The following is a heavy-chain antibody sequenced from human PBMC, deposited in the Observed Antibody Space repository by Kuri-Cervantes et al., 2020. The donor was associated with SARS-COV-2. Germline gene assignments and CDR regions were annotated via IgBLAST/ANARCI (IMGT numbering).Heavy chain of an antibody. V-gene: IGHV4-30-2*01. CDR3: ARARAYSGDDYFYHYGMDV. J-gene: IGHJ6*02. D-gene: IGHD2-21*02. Sequence: LRLSCAVYGGSFSGYSWSWIRQPPGKGLEWLGSIYHNGRTYYNPSLNNRPTISVDRPNNQVSLKVTSVTAADTAVYYCARARAYSGDDYFYHYGMDVWGQGTTVTVSS. CDR2: IYHNGRT. CDR1: GGSFSGYS.